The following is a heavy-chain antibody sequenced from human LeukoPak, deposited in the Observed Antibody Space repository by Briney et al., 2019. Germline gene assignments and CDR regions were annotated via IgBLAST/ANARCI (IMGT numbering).Heavy chain of an antibody. Sequence: GGSLRLSCAASGFTLDNAWMSWVRQAPGKGLEWVGRIKSKTDGGTTDYAAPVKGRFTISRDDSKNTLYLQMNSLKTEDTAVYYCTTAGAYYDSSGPFDYWGQGTLVTVSS. V-gene: IGHV3-15*01. J-gene: IGHJ4*02. CDR3: TTAGAYYDSSGPFDY. D-gene: IGHD3-22*01. CDR2: IKSKTDGGTT. CDR1: GFTLDNAW.